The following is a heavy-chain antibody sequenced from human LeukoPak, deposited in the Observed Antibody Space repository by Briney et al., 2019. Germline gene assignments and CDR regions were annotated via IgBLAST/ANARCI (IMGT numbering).Heavy chain of an antibody. CDR1: GFTFSSYG. Sequence: GGSLRLSCAASGFTFSSYGMHWVRQAPGKGLEWVAVISYDGTNKYYADSVKGRFTISRDNAKNSLYLQMNSLRAEDTAVYYCAELGITMIGGVWGKGTTVTISS. CDR2: ISYDGTNK. V-gene: IGHV3-30*18. CDR3: AELGITMIGGV. D-gene: IGHD3-10*02. J-gene: IGHJ6*04.